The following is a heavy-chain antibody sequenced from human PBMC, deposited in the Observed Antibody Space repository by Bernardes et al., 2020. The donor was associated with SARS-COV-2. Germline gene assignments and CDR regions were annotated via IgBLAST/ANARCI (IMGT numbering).Heavy chain of an antibody. CDR3: AREGLIGGVDY. Sequence: SETLSLTCAVYGGSFSGYYWSWIRQPPGKGLEWIGEINHSGSTNYNPSLKSRVTISVDTSKNQFSLKLSSVTAADTAVYYCAREGLIGGVDYWGQGTLVTVSS. D-gene: IGHD3-3*01. V-gene: IGHV4-34*01. CDR2: INHSGST. J-gene: IGHJ4*02. CDR1: GGSFSGYY.